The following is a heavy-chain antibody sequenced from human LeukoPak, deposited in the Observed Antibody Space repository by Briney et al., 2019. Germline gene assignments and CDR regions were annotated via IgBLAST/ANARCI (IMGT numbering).Heavy chain of an antibody. CDR2: IRYDGSNK. V-gene: IGHV3-30*02. Sequence: PGGSLRLSCAASGFTFSSYGMHWVRQAPGKGLEWVAFIRYDGSNKYYADSVKGRFTISRDNSKNTLYLQMNSLRAEDTAVYYCARGGLVLSPKGYFDCWGQGTLVTVSS. CDR3: ARGGLVLSPKGYFDC. CDR1: GFTFSSYG. J-gene: IGHJ4*02. D-gene: IGHD3-16*02.